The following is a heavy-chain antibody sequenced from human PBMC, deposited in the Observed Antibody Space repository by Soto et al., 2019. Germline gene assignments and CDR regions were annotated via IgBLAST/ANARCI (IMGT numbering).Heavy chain of an antibody. V-gene: IGHV3-30*18. J-gene: IGHJ6*02. D-gene: IGHD1-26*01. Sequence: GGSLRLSCAASGFTFSSYGMHWVRQAPGKGLEWVAVISYDGSNKYYADSVKGRFTISRDNSKNTLYLQMNSLRAEDTAVYYCAKDLSGNSGSSYYYYGMDVWGQGTTVTVSS. CDR3: AKDLSGNSGSSYYYYGMDV. CDR2: ISYDGSNK. CDR1: GFTFSSYG.